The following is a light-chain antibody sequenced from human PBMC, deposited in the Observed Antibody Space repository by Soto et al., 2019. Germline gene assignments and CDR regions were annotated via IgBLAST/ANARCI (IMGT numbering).Light chain of an antibody. Sequence: EIVLTQSPGTLSLSPGERATLSCRASQSVSSTYIAWYQQKPGQAPRLLIYAASSRATGIPDRFSGSGSGTDFTLTISRLEPEDFAVYYCHQYGSLPTFGQGTRLE. CDR1: QSVSSTY. CDR2: AAS. CDR3: HQYGSLPT. V-gene: IGKV3-20*01. J-gene: IGKJ5*01.